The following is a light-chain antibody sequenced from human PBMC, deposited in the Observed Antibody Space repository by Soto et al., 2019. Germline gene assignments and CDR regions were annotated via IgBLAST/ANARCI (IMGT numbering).Light chain of an antibody. V-gene: IGKV4-1*01. CDR3: QQYYSAPLT. CDR2: WAS. Sequence: DIVMTQSPDSLAVSLGERATINCKSSQSLLYSSSNKHYLAWYQQKPGQSPKLLIYWASTRETGVPDRFSGSGSGTDFTLTISSLQAEDVAVYYCQQYYSAPLTFGGGTKVEIK. J-gene: IGKJ4*01. CDR1: QSLLYSSSNKHY.